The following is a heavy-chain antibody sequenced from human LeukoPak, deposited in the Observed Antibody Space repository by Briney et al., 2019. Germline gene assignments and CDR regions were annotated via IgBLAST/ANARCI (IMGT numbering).Heavy chain of an antibody. D-gene: IGHD2-2*01. CDR2: IIPIFGTA. CDR1: GGTFSIYV. CDR3: EAYCSSTSCSDY. Sequence: SVKVSCKSSGGTFSIYVISWVRQAPGQGLEWMGGIIPIFGTANYAQKFQGRVTITADESTSTAYMELSSLRSEDTAVYYCEAYCSSTSCSDYWGQGTLVTVSS. V-gene: IGHV1-69*01. J-gene: IGHJ4*02.